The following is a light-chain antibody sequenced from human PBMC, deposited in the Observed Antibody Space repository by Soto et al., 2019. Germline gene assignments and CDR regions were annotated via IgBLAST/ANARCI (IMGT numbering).Light chain of an antibody. V-gene: IGKV3-11*01. Sequence: EIALTQSPATLSLSPGERATLSCRASQSVRSSLAWYPQKPGQAPRLLISDASNRAAGIPARFSGSGSGTDFTVTISSLEPAEFEVYYCQQRSNWPWTFGQGTKVDI. CDR2: DAS. CDR3: QQRSNWPWT. CDR1: QSVRSS. J-gene: IGKJ1*01.